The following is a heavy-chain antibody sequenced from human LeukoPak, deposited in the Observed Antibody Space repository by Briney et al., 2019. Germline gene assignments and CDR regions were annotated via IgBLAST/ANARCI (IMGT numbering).Heavy chain of an antibody. CDR1: GFTFGDYA. V-gene: IGHV3-49*03. J-gene: IGHJ4*02. CDR3: TRGSQYYGSGSSDY. CDR2: IRSKAYGGTT. Sequence: GGSLRLSCTASGFTFGDYAMSWFRQAPGKGLEWVGFIRSKAYGGTTEYAASVKGRFTISRDDSKSIAYLQMNSLKTEDTAVDYCTRGSQYYGSGSSDYWGQGTLVTVSS. D-gene: IGHD3-10*01.